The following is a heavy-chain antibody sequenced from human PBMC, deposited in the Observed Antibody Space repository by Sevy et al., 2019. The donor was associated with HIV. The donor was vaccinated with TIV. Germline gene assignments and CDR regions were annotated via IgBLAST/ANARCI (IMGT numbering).Heavy chain of an antibody. V-gene: IGHV1-2*06. Sequence: ASVKVSCKASGYTFTDDYLHWVRQAPGQGLEWMGRAYPNSGGTNYARKFQGRVTMTRKTSINKAYSELTRLRVDDKAVYYCARDASGGTTNSGMDVWGQGTTVTVSS. D-gene: IGHD1-7*01. CDR2: AYPNSGGT. CDR3: ARDASGGTTNSGMDV. CDR1: GYTFTDDY. J-gene: IGHJ6*02.